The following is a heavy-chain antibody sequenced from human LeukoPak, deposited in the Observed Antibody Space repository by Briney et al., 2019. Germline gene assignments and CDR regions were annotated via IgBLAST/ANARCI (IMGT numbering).Heavy chain of an antibody. J-gene: IGHJ4*02. CDR2: IRTKTEGGTA. Sequence: GGSLRLSCAASGLSFSDAWMSWVRQAPGKGLEWVGRIRTKTEGGTADFAAPVKGRFDISRDDAENTMYLQMTSLKSEDTAVYYCNVQLKRFTGYFDYWGQGTLATVSS. V-gene: IGHV3-15*01. CDR3: NVQLKRFTGYFDY. CDR1: GLSFSDAW. D-gene: IGHD1-1*01.